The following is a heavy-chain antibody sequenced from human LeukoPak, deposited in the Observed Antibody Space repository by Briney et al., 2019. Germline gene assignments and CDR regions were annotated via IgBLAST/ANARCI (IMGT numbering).Heavy chain of an antibody. Sequence: KPGGSLRLSCAASGFTFSDHYMSWIRQAPGKGLEWVSYISSSATTIYYADSVSGRFTISRDNAKNSLYLQMNSLRVEDTAVYYCAREDYDSRNIDYWGQGTLVTVSS. CDR1: GFTFSDHY. CDR3: AREDYDSRNIDY. V-gene: IGHV3-11*01. D-gene: IGHD3-22*01. J-gene: IGHJ4*02. CDR2: ISSSATTI.